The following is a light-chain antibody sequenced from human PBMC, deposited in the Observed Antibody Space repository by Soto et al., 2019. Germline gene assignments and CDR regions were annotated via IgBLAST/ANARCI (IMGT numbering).Light chain of an antibody. J-gene: IGKJ1*01. CDR2: DAS. Sequence: ETVLTQSPATLSLSPGDRATLSCRASQSITTYLAWYQQKTGQAPKLIFYDASIRATGIPARFSASGSGTDFTLTISSLEPEDSAVYYCQQRSSWWTFGQGTKVEIK. V-gene: IGKV3-11*01. CDR3: QQRSSWWT. CDR1: QSITTY.